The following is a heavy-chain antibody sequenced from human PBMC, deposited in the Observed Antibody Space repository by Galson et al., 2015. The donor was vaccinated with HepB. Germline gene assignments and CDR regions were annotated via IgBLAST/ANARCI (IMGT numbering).Heavy chain of an antibody. J-gene: IGHJ3*02. CDR1: GFTCVDYA. Sequence: SLRLSCAGSGFTCVDYAMHWVRQVPGKGLEWVSGIFCNGAGTGYADSVKGRFTTSRDNIKNSLFLQTTSLRPEDTALYYCVRESTPGGGDIWGQGTMVIVSS. D-gene: IGHD2-8*02. V-gene: IGHV3-9*01. CDR3: VRESTPGGGDI. CDR2: IFCNGAGT.